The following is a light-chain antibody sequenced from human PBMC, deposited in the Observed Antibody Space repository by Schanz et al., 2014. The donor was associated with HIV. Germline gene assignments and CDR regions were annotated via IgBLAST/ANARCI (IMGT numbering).Light chain of an antibody. CDR3: QQYNNWPQT. Sequence: EIVMTQSPATLYVSPGERATLSCRASQSISSSYLAWYQQRPGQAPRLLIYGASSRATGIPDRFSGGGSGTDFTLTINRLEPEDFAVYYCQQYNNWPQTFGQGTKLEIK. CDR2: GAS. CDR1: QSISSSY. J-gene: IGKJ2*01. V-gene: IGKV3-20*01.